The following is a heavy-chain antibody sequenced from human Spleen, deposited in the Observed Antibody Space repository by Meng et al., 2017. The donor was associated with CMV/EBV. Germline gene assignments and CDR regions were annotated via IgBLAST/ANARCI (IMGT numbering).Heavy chain of an antibody. Sequence: GGSLRLSCAASGFTFSNFAMTWVRQAPGKGLEWVSAITGGGGTTYYADSVMGRFIVSRDMSKDTLYLQMHSLRAEDTAIYYCAKAAYSYGYQFDFWGQGTVVTVSS. D-gene: IGHD5-18*01. CDR3: AKAAYSYGYQFDF. CDR2: ITGGGGTT. CDR1: GFTFSNFA. V-gene: IGHV3-23*01. J-gene: IGHJ4*02.